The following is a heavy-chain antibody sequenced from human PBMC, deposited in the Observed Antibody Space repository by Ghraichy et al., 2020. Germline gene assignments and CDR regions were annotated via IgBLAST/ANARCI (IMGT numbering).Heavy chain of an antibody. CDR3: ESKYYYDSRGRSRDDALDI. CDR1: GFTFGSYG. D-gene: IGHD3-22*01. V-gene: IGHV3-30*02. Sequence: GGSLRLSCAASGFTFGSYGMQWVRQAPGKGLEWVAYIRFDSRNKYYADSVKGRVTVSRDNSENTLFLQMNSLRLEDTAVYYCESKYYYDSRGRSRDDALDIWGQGTTVTVTS. CDR2: IRFDSRNK. J-gene: IGHJ3*02.